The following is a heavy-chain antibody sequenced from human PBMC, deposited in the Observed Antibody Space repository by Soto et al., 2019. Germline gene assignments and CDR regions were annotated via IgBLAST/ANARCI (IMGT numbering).Heavy chain of an antibody. CDR3: ARDRLRGYDNSGLYS. J-gene: IGHJ5*02. CDR1: GYRFGSYG. Sequence: QVQLVQSGAELRKPGASVKVSCKASGYRFGSYGINWVRQAPGHGLEWMGWINPDNGNRNFAQKFEDRVIMTTATSNNTVYMELRSLRSDDTAIYYCARDRLRGYDNSGLYSWGQGTLVSVSS. CDR2: INPDNGNR. V-gene: IGHV1-18*01. D-gene: IGHD3-22*01.